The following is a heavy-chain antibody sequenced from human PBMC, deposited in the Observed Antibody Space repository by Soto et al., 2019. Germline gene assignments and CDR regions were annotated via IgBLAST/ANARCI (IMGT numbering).Heavy chain of an antibody. Sequence: QVQLQQWGAGPLRPLETLSLTCGVSGGSFSGYYWAWIRQSPGKGLECIGEINDRGCITYNPSLKGRVSMSVDTSKNHYSLNLRSVTAADTAVYYCARESHDILTGPPWVWYFDLWGRGTLVTVSS. CDR3: ARESHDILTGPPWVWYFDL. D-gene: IGHD3-9*01. CDR2: INDRGCI. J-gene: IGHJ2*01. CDR1: GGSFSGYY. V-gene: IGHV4-34*01.